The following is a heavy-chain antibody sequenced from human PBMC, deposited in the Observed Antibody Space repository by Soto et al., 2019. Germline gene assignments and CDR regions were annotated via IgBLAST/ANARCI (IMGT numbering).Heavy chain of an antibody. Sequence: SETLSLTCAVSTASFTTINWGTWVRQPPGQGLEWIGEIYRTGRTIYNPSLKRPATISLHKSQQQISLKVTSLTAADTAVYYWASRGPGTRVDYWGQGTLVTVSS. D-gene: IGHD1-1*01. J-gene: IGHJ4*02. V-gene: IGHV4-4*02. CDR2: IYRTGRT. CDR1: TASFTTINW. CDR3: ASRGPGTRVDY.